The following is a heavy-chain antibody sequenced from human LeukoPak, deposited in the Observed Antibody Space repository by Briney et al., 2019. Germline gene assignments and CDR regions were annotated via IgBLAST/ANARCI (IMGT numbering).Heavy chain of an antibody. J-gene: IGHJ4*02. CDR2: IGSSGYDT. V-gene: IGHV3-23*01. D-gene: IGHD4-23*01. CDR1: GFTFNNYA. Sequence: GGSLRLSCAASGFTFNNYAMSWVRQAPGKGLEWVSTIGSSGYDTYYADSVKGRFPISRDNSKNTLYLQMNSLRAEDTAVYYCAKDRDWTVAVPDYWGQGTLVTVTS. CDR3: AKDRDWTVAVPDY.